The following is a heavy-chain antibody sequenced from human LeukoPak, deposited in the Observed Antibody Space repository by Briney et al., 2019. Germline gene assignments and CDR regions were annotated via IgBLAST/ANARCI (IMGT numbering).Heavy chain of an antibody. CDR1: GFTFSSYG. D-gene: IGHD3-10*01. CDR3: AKERLELLWFGEPDFDY. V-gene: IGHV3-30*18. Sequence: PGGSLRLSCAASGFTFSSYGMHWVRQAPGKGLEWVAVISYGGSNKYYADSVKGRFTISRDNSKNTLYLQMNSLRAEDTAVYYCAKERLELLWFGEPDFDYWGRGTLVTVSS. CDR2: ISYGGSNK. J-gene: IGHJ4*02.